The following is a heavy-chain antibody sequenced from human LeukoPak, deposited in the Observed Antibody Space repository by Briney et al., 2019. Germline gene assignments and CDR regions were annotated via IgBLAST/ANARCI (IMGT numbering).Heavy chain of an antibody. Sequence: SETLSLTCTVSGGSISGYYWNWIRQPAGKGLEWIGRIYVSESTNYNPSLKSRVTMSVDTSKNQFSLKMSSVTAADTAVYYRTRGQDGYDDYWGQGTLVTVSS. V-gene: IGHV4-4*07. D-gene: IGHD5-24*01. CDR2: IYVSEST. CDR1: GGSISGYY. J-gene: IGHJ4*02. CDR3: TRGQDGYDDY.